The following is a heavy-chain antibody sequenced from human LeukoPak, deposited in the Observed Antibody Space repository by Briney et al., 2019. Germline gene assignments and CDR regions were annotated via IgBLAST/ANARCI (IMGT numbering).Heavy chain of an antibody. CDR1: GFTFSNAW. Sequence: PGGSLRLSCAASGFTFSNAWMSWVRQAPGKGLEWVGRIKSKTDGGTTDYAAPVKGRFTISRDDSKNTLYLQMNSLKTEDTAVYYCQLAHGGYLIVDYYYGMDVWGQGTTVTVSS. CDR2: IKSKTDGGTT. D-gene: IGHD5-18*01. J-gene: IGHJ6*02. V-gene: IGHV3-15*01. CDR3: QLAHGGYLIVDYYYGMDV.